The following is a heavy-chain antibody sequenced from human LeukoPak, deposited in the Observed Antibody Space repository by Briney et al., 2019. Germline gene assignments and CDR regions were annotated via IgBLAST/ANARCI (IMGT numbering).Heavy chain of an antibody. J-gene: IGHJ6*03. Sequence: PGGSLRLPCAASGFTFSNYWMGWVRQAPGKGLEWVANIKQDGSEKYYVDSVKGRFTISRDNTKSSLYLQMNSLRDEDTAVYYCARDIGDCSSLSCYNHYYYMDVWGKGTTVTVSS. CDR1: GFTFSNYW. CDR3: ARDIGDCSSLSCYNHYYYMDV. D-gene: IGHD2-2*02. V-gene: IGHV3-7*03. CDR2: IKQDGSEK.